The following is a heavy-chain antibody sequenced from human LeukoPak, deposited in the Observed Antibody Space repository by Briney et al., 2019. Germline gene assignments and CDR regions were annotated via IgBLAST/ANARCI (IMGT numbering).Heavy chain of an antibody. V-gene: IGHV3-21*04. CDR3: AKVKYYYDSSVYYHAFDY. D-gene: IGHD3-22*01. J-gene: IGHJ4*02. CDR2: ISSSSSYI. Sequence: GGSLRLSCAASGFTFSSYSMNWVRQAPGKGLESVSSISSSSSYIYYADSVRGRFTISRDNAKNSLYLQMNSLRPEDTALYYCAKVKYYYDSSVYYHAFDYWGQGTLVTVSS. CDR1: GFTFSSYS.